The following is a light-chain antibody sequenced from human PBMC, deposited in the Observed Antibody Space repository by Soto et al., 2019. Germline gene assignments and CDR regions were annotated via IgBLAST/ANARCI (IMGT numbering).Light chain of an antibody. V-gene: IGLV2-14*03. CDR3: SSYTSSRTLL. Sequence: QSALTQPASVSGSPGQSITISCTGTSSDVGGYNYVSWYQHHSNKAPKLMIYDVSNRPSGVSNRFSGSESGNTASLTITGLQGEDEADYYCSSYTSSRTLLFGGGTKLTVL. CDR2: DVS. CDR1: SSDVGGYNY. J-gene: IGLJ2*01.